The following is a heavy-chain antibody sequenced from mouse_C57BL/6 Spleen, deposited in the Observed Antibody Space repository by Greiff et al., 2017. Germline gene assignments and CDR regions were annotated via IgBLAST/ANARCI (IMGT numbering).Heavy chain of an antibody. V-gene: IGHV1-39*01. D-gene: IGHD1-1*01. CDR1: GYSFTDYN. CDR3: ARRGYGSREYYFDD. CDR2: INPNYGTT. J-gene: IGHJ2*01. Sequence: VQLKQSGPELVKPGASVKISCKASGYSFTDYNMNWVKQSNGKSLEWIGVINPNYGTTSYNQKFKGKATLTVDQSSSTAYMQLNSLTSEDSAVYYCARRGYGSREYYFDDWGQGTTLTVSS.